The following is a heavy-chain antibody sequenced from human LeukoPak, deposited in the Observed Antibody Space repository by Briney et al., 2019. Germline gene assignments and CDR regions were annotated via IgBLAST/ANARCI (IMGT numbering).Heavy chain of an antibody. CDR1: GGTFSSYA. CDR2: INPNSGGT. CDR3: ARDSLTLRGVDYYYMDV. V-gene: IGHV1-2*06. D-gene: IGHD3-10*01. J-gene: IGHJ6*03. Sequence: ASVKVSCKASGGTFSSYAISWVRQAPGQGLEWMGRINPNSGGTNYAQKFQGRVTMTRDTSVTTGYMELTRLRSDDTAVYFCARDSLTLRGVDYYYMDVWGKGTTVTVSS.